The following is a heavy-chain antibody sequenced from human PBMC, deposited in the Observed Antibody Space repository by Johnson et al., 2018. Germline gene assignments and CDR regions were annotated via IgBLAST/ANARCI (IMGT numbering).Heavy chain of an antibody. CDR1: GFTFSSYG. J-gene: IGHJ6*02. CDR2: ISYDGRNK. CDR3: AKEGGSYFYYYYGMDV. D-gene: IGHD1-26*01. V-gene: IGHV3-30*18. Sequence: QVQLVESGGGVVQPGRSLRLSCAASGFTFSSYGMHWVRQAPGKGLEWVAVISYDGRNKYYADSVKGRFTTSRDNSKNTLYLQMNSLRAEDTAVYYWAKEGGSYFYYYYGMDVWGQGTTVTVSS.